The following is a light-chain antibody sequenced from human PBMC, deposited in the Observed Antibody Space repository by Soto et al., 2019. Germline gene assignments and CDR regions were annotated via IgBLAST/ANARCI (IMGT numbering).Light chain of an antibody. V-gene: IGLV2-23*02. CDR1: SSDIGSHKL. J-gene: IGLJ1*01. Sequence: QSALTQPASVSGFPGQSITLSCTGTSSDIGSHKLVSWYQHHPGTAPKLIIYEVDSRPSGISDRFSGSKSGNTASLTISGLQAEDEADYYCCSYAGGSTYAFGTGTKLTVL. CDR2: EVD. CDR3: CSYAGGSTYA.